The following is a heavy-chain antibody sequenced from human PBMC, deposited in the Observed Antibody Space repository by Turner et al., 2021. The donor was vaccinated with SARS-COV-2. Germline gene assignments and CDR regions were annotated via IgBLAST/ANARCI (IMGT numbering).Heavy chain of an antibody. Sequence: QVQLVQSGAEGKKPGSSVKVSCKASGGTLSSYDSSWVRQAPGQGLECMGGIIPIFGTANYAQKFQGRVTIPADESPSTAYMELSSLRSEDTAVYYCARVPQYCSSSSCPSNWFDPWGQGTLVTVSS. V-gene: IGHV1-69*01. D-gene: IGHD2-2*01. CDR3: ARVPQYCSSSSCPSNWFDP. J-gene: IGHJ5*02. CDR1: GGTLSSYD. CDR2: IIPIFGTA.